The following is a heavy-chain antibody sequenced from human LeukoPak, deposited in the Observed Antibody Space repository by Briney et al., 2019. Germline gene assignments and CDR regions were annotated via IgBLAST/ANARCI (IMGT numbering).Heavy chain of an antibody. CDR1: GGSISSTNYY. CDR3: ARRYNWNDRWD. Sequence: SETLSLTCTVSGGSISSTNYYWGWIRQPPGKGLEWVGSIYYSGSTYYNPSLKSRLTISLDTSKNQFSLRLSSVTAADTAFYYCARRYNWNDRWDWGQGTLVTVSP. CDR2: IYYSGST. D-gene: IGHD1-1*01. J-gene: IGHJ4*02. V-gene: IGHV4-39*07.